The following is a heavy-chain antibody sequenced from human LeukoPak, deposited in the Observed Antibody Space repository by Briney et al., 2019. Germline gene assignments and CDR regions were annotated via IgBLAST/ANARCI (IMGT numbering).Heavy chain of an antibody. CDR1: GYTFTSYG. D-gene: IGHD5-18*01. CDR3: AREPPHHPNTAMVTGSSGFDY. Sequence: ASVKLSCKASGYTFTSYGISWVRQAPGQGLEWMGWISAYNGNTNYAQKLQGRVTMTTDTSTSTAYMELRSLRSDDTAVYYCAREPPHHPNTAMVTGSSGFDYWGQGTLVTVSS. V-gene: IGHV1-18*01. CDR2: ISAYNGNT. J-gene: IGHJ4*02.